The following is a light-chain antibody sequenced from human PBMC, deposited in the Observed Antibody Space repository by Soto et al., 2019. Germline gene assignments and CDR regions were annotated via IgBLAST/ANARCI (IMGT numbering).Light chain of an antibody. J-gene: IGLJ3*02. Sequence: QSVLTQPPSVSGAPGQRVTISCTGNSSNIGAGYDVHWYQQLPGKAPKLPIFGNSHRPSGVPDRFFGSKSGTSASLAITGLQAEDEADYYCQSYDRSLSGSVFGGGTKLTVL. CDR2: GNS. CDR3: QSYDRSLSGSV. CDR1: SSNIGAGYD. V-gene: IGLV1-40*01.